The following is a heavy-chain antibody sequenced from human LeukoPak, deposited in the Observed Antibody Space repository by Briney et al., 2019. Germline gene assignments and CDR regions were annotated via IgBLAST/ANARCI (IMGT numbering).Heavy chain of an antibody. V-gene: IGHV4-31*03. CDR3: ASGFMEGFDP. Sequence: SGTLSLTCTVSGGSISSGGYYWSWIRQHPGKGLEWIGYIYYSGSTYYNPSLKSRVTISVDTSRNQFSLKLSSVTAADTAVYYCASGFMEGFDPWGQGTLVTVSS. J-gene: IGHJ5*02. CDR1: GGSISSGGYY. CDR2: IYYSGST. D-gene: IGHD3-3*01.